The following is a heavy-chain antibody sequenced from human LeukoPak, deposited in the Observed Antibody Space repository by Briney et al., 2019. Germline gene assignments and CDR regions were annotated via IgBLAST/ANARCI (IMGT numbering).Heavy chain of an antibody. CDR1: GYTFTSYG. V-gene: IGHV1-69*06. D-gene: IGHD6-19*01. J-gene: IGHJ4*02. Sequence: GASVKVSCKASGYTFTSYGISWVRQAPGQGLEWMGGIIPIFGTANYAQKFQGRVTITADKSTSTAYMELSSLRSEDTAVYYCARAGSSGWYQSLYFDYWGQGTLVTVSS. CDR3: ARAGSSGWYQSLYFDY. CDR2: IIPIFGTA.